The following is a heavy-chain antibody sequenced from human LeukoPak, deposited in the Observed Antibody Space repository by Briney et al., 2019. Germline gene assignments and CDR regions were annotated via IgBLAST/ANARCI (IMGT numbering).Heavy chain of an antibody. CDR1: GFTFSSYG. V-gene: IGHV3-30*18. CDR3: AKDRSRAHYYYYGMDV. D-gene: IGHD3-10*01. Sequence: GRSLRLSCAASGFTFSSYGMHWVRQAPGKGLEWVAGISYDGSNKYYADSVKGRFTISRDNSKNTLYLQMNSLRAEDTAVCYCAKDRSRAHYYYYGMDVWGQGTTVTVSS. CDR2: ISYDGSNK. J-gene: IGHJ6*02.